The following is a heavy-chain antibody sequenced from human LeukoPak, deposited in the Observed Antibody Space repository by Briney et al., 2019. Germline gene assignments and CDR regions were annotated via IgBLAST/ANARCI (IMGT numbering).Heavy chain of an antibody. CDR2: ITASGTAM. D-gene: IGHD1-26*01. CDR3: ASSGSYRFDY. V-gene: IGHV3-48*02. CDR1: GFTFSSYS. Sequence: GGSLRLSCAASGFTFSSYSMNWVHQAPGKGLEWVSHITASGTAMFYADSVKGRFTISRDNAKNSLYLQMNSLRDEDTAVYYCASSGSYRFDYWGQGTLVTVSS. J-gene: IGHJ4*02.